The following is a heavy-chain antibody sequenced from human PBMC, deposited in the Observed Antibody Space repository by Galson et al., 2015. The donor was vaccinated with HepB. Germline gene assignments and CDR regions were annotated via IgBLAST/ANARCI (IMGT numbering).Heavy chain of an antibody. V-gene: IGHV3-74*01. CDR1: GFTFSSYW. CDR3: ARRTAVGDSRALDY. Sequence: SLRLSCAASGFTFSSYWMHWVRQAPGKGLVWVSRIYNDGSSTDYADSVKGRFTISRDNAKNTLYLQMNSLRAEDTAVYYCARRTAVGDSRALDYWGQGTLVTVSS. J-gene: IGHJ4*02. D-gene: IGHD3-22*01. CDR2: IYNDGSST.